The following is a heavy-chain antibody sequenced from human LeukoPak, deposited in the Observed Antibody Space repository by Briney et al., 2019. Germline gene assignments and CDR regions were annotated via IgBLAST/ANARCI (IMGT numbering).Heavy chain of an antibody. J-gene: IGHJ4*02. CDR2: IYYSGST. CDR3: ARFRKDGYNEFDY. Sequence: SETLSLTCTVSGGSISSYYWSWIRQPPGKGLEWIGYIYYSGSTNYNPSLKSRVTISVDMSKNQFSLNLSSVTAADTAVYYCARFRKDGYNEFDYWGQGTLVTVSS. V-gene: IGHV4-59*01. CDR1: GGSISSYY. D-gene: IGHD5-24*01.